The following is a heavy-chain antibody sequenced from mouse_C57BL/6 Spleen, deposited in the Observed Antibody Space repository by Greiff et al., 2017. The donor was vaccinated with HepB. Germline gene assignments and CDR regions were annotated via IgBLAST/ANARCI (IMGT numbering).Heavy chain of an antibody. J-gene: IGHJ4*01. D-gene: IGHD2-4*01. CDR2: ISSGSSTI. CDR3: ARNYDGGYYAMDY. CDR1: GFTFSDYG. Sequence: DVMLVESGGGLVKPGGSLKLSCAASGFTFSDYGMHWVRQAPEKGLEWVAYISSGSSTIYYADTVKGRFTISRDNAKNTLFLQMTSLRSEDTAMYYCARNYDGGYYAMDYWGQGTSVTVSS. V-gene: IGHV5-17*01.